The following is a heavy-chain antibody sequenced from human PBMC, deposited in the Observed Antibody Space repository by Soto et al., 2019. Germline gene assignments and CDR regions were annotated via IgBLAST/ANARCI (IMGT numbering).Heavy chain of an antibody. J-gene: IGHJ5*02. CDR2: ISSSSSYT. D-gene: IGHD2-2*01. Sequence: QVQLVESGGGLVKPGGSLRLSCAASGFTFSDYYMSWIRQAPGKGLEWVSYISSSSSYTNYADSVKGRFTISRDNAKNSRYPQTNSLSAEDTAVYYCARGLSGRVSWFDPWGQGTLVTVSS. V-gene: IGHV3-11*05. CDR3: ARGLSGRVSWFDP. CDR1: GFTFSDYY.